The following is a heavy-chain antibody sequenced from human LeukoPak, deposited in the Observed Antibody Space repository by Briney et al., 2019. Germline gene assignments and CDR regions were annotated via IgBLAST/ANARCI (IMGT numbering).Heavy chain of an antibody. V-gene: IGHV4-39*07. J-gene: IGHJ6*03. CDR1: GGSISSSSYY. Sequence: SETLSLTCTVSGGSISSSSYYWGWIRQPPGKGLEWIGSIYYSGSTYYNPSLKSRVTISVDTSKNQFSLKLSSVTAADTAVYYCARGGSEEREDIVVVPAAMRDYYYYYMDVWGKGTTVTVSS. D-gene: IGHD2-2*01. CDR3: ARGGSEEREDIVVVPAAMRDYYYYYMDV. CDR2: IYYSGST.